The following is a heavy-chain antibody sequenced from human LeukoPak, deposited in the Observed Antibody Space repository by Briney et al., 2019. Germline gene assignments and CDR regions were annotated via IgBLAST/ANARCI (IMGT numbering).Heavy chain of an antibody. Sequence: AASVKVSCKASGYTFTSYGISWVRQAPGRGLEWMGWISAYNGNTNYAQKLQGRVTMTTDTSTSTAYMELRSLRSDDTAVYYCAKGRLGTVTTALDYWGQGTLVTVSS. V-gene: IGHV1-18*01. CDR3: AKGRLGTVTTALDY. D-gene: IGHD4-17*01. J-gene: IGHJ4*02. CDR2: ISAYNGNT. CDR1: GYTFTSYG.